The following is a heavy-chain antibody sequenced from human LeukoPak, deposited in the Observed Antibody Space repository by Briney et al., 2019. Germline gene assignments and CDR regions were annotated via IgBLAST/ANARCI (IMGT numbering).Heavy chain of an antibody. J-gene: IGHJ4*02. D-gene: IGHD6-6*01. V-gene: IGHV4-61*02. CDR2: IYTSGST. CDR3: AREYSSSPVAVYYFDY. Sequence: SETLSLTCTVSGGSISSGSYYWSWIRQPAGKGLEWIGRIYTSGSTNYNPSLKSRVTISVDTSKNQFSLKLSSVTAADTAVYYCAREYSSSPVAVYYFDYWGQGTLVTVSS. CDR1: GGSISSGSYY.